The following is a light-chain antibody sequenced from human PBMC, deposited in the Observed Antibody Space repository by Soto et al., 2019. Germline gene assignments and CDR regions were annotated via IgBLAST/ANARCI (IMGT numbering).Light chain of an antibody. J-gene: IGKJ1*01. Sequence: EIVMTQSPATLSVSPGERATLSCRASQSISDTLAWYQQKPGQAPRLLIYGASTRATGFPARFSGSGSGTDFTLTISSLQSEDFAVYYCQQYNNWPWTFGQGTKVDIK. CDR3: QQYNNWPWT. CDR1: QSISDT. V-gene: IGKV3-15*01. CDR2: GAS.